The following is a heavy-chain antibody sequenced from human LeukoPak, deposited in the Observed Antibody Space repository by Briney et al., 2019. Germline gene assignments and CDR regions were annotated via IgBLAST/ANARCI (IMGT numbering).Heavy chain of an antibody. CDR1: GYTFTSYG. J-gene: IGHJ4*02. CDR2: ISAYNGNT. Sequence: ASVKVSCKASGYTFTSYGISWVRQAPGQGLEWMGWISAYNGNTNYAQKLQGRVTMTRDTSISTAYMELSRLRSDDTAVYYCARDLYYCGSGTYYKVGRVFDYWGQGTLVTVSS. V-gene: IGHV1-18*01. D-gene: IGHD3-10*01. CDR3: ARDLYYCGSGTYYKVGRVFDY.